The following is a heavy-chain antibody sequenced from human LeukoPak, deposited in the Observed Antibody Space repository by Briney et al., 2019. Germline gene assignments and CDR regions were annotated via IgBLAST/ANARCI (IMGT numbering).Heavy chain of an antibody. CDR2: ISWNSGSI. Sequence: GRSLRLSCAASGFTFDDYAMHWVRQAPGKGLEWVSGISWNSGSIGYADSVKGRFTISRDNAKNTLFLQMSSLRVEDTALYYCVRAGGASSYMSFDPWGQGILVTVSS. J-gene: IGHJ5*02. CDR1: GFTFDDYA. D-gene: IGHD6-6*01. CDR3: VRAGGASSYMSFDP. V-gene: IGHV3-9*01.